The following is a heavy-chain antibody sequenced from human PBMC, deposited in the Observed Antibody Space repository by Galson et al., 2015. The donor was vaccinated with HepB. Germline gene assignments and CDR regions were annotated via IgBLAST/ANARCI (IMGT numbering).Heavy chain of an antibody. CDR2: IYPGDSDT. D-gene: IGHD3-10*01. V-gene: IGHV5-51*01. J-gene: IGHJ4*02. Sequence: QSGAEVKKPGESLKISCKGSGSSFTSYWIGWVRQMPGKGLEWMGIIYPGDSDTRYSPSFQGQVTISADKSISTAYLQWSSLKASDTAMYYCARGQVPEVLWFGTTDYWGQGTLVTVSS. CDR3: ARGQVPEVLWFGTTDY. CDR1: GSSFTSYW.